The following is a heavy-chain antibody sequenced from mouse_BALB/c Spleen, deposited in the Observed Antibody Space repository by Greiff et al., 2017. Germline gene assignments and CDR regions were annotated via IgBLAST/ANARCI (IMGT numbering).Heavy chain of an antibody. Sequence: QVQLQQSGADLAKPGASVKMSCKASGYTFPSYWIHWVKQRPGKGLEWIGYINPSTGYTEYNKKLKDKATLTADKSSSPAYMQLSSLTDEDSAVYYGARRYGSRYPAWFAYWGQGTLVTVSA. V-gene: IGHV1-7*01. CDR1: GYTFPSYW. CDR2: INPSTGYT. CDR3: ARRYGSRYPAWFAY. D-gene: IGHD1-1*01. J-gene: IGHJ3*01.